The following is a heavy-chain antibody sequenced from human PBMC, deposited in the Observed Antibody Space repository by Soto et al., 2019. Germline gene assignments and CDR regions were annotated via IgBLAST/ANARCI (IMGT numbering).Heavy chain of an antibody. CDR3: TRQGPRDGYNWGFDY. Sequence: GGSLRLSCAASGFSFSASDIHWGRHASGKGLEWVGRIRSKANIYATEYAASVKGRFTISRDDSKNTAYLRMNSLKTEDTAVYYCTRQGPRDGYNWGFDYWGQGTLVTVSS. CDR2: IRSKANIYAT. J-gene: IGHJ4*02. CDR1: GFSFSASD. D-gene: IGHD5-12*01. V-gene: IGHV3-73*01.